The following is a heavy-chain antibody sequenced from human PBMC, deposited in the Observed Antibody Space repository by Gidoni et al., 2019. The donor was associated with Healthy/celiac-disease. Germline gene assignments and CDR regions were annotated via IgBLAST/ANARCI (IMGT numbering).Heavy chain of an antibody. D-gene: IGHD3-10*01. CDR3: ARDITMVRGVLSYYYGMDV. J-gene: IGHJ6*02. CDR1: VASICSSSSY. CDR2: IRYSGST. V-gene: IGHV4-39*07. Sequence: QLQLQESGPGLVKPSATLSLTCTASVASICSSSSYWGWIRQPPGKGLEWIGSIRYSGSTYYNPSLKSRVTISVDTSKNQFSLKLSSVTAADTAVYYCARDITMVRGVLSYYYGMDVWGQGTTVTVSS.